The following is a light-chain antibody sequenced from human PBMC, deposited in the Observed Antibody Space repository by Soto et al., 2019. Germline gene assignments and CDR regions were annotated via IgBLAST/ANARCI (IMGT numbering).Light chain of an antibody. CDR1: QSVDSSF. CDR2: GAS. V-gene: IGKV3-20*01. J-gene: IGKJ1*01. CDR3: QQYVSSGT. Sequence: EIVLTQSPGSLSLSPGERATLSCRASQSVDSSFFAWYQQKPGQAPRLLIYGASNRATGIPDRFSGRGAGTDLTLTITGLEPEDFAVYYCQQYVSSGTFGQGTKVEIK.